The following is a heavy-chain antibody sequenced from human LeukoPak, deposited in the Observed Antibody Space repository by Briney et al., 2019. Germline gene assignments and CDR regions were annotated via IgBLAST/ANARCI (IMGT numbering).Heavy chain of an antibody. CDR2: IWYDGSNK. CDR1: GFTFSSYG. J-gene: IGHJ4*02. CDR3: ARGAPYSSGWYVNY. D-gene: IGHD6-19*01. Sequence: GGSLRLSCAASGFTFSSYGMHWVRRAPGKGLEWVAVIWYDGSNKYYADSVKGRFTISRDNSKNTLYLQMNSLRAEDTAVYYCARGAPYSSGWYVNYWGQGTLVTVSS. V-gene: IGHV3-33*01.